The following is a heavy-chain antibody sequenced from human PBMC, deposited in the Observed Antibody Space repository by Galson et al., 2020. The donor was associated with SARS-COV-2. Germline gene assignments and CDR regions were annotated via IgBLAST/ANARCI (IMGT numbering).Heavy chain of an antibody. CDR1: SYS. CDR3: ARVYCSSTSCPGYYAFDI. Sequence: SYSMHCVRQDPGQRLEWMGWITTGNGNTKYSKKFTARVTITRDTSESTAYMELSSLRSEDTAVYYCARVYCSSTSCPGYYAFDIWGKGTMVTVSS. V-gene: IGHV1-3*04. D-gene: IGHD2-2*01. J-gene: IGHJ3*02. CDR2: ITTGNGNT.